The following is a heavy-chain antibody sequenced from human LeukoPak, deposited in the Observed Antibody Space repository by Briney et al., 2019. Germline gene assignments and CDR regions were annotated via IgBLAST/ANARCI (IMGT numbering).Heavy chain of an antibody. CDR1: GFTFSSYA. Sequence: GGSLRLSCAASGFTFSSYAMSWVRQAPGKGLEWVSAISGSGGSTYYADSVKGRFTISRDNSKNTLYLQMNSLRAEDAAVYYCAKFWYSSSSGDYWGQGTLVTVSS. V-gene: IGHV3-23*01. CDR2: ISGSGGST. J-gene: IGHJ4*02. D-gene: IGHD6-6*01. CDR3: AKFWYSSSSGDY.